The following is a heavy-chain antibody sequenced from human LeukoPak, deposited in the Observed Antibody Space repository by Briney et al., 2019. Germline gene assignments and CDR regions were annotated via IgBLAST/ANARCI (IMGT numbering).Heavy chain of an antibody. D-gene: IGHD2-2*01. CDR2: IYPGDSDT. J-gene: IGHJ6*02. V-gene: IGHV5-51*01. CDR3: ARVNCSSTSCPSRYYYYGMDV. CDR1: GYSFTSYW. Sequence: GESLKISCKGSGYSFTSYWIGWVRQMPGKGLEWMGIIYPGDSDTRCSPSFQGQVTISADKSISTAYLQWSSLKASDTAMYYCARVNCSSTSCPSRYYYYGMDVWGQGTTVTVSS.